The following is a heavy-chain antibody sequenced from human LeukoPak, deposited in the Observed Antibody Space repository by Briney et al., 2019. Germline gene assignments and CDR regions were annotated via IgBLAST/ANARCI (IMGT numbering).Heavy chain of an antibody. CDR3: ARHEYSGSYYGLSWFDP. V-gene: IGHV4-39*01. Sequence: SETLSLTCTVSGGSISSSGYYWGWIRQPPGKGLEWIASIYYSGSTYYNPSLKGRVTISVDTSKNQLSLKLSSLTAADTAVYYCARHEYSGSYYGLSWFDPWGQGTLVTVSS. CDR1: GGSISSSGYY. D-gene: IGHD1-26*01. J-gene: IGHJ5*02. CDR2: IYYSGST.